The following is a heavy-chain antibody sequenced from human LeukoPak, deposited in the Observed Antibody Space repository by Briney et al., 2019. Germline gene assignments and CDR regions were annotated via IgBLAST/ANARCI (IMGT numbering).Heavy chain of an antibody. CDR3: ARMDDIVVVVAATQYNWFDP. V-gene: IGHV3-21*01. CDR1: GFTFSSYS. Sequence: GGSLRLSCAASGFTFSSYSMNGVRQAPGKGLEWVSSISSSSSYIYYADSVKGRFTISRDNAKNSLYLQMNSLRAEDTAVYYCARMDDIVVVVAATQYNWFDPWGQGTLVIVSS. CDR2: ISSSSSYI. J-gene: IGHJ5*02. D-gene: IGHD2-15*01.